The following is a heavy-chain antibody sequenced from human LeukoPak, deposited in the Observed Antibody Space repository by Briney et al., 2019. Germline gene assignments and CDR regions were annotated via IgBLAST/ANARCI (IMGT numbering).Heavy chain of an antibody. CDR1: GFTFSRYW. Sequence: GGSLRLSCAASGFTFSRYWMHWVRQAPGKGLVWVSRINTDGSSTSYADSVKGRFTISRDNAKNTLYLQMNSLRAEDTAVYYCARVLDGPEAFDIWGQGTMVTVSS. CDR3: ARVLDGPEAFDI. CDR2: INTDGSST. J-gene: IGHJ3*02. D-gene: IGHD1-14*01. V-gene: IGHV3-74*01.